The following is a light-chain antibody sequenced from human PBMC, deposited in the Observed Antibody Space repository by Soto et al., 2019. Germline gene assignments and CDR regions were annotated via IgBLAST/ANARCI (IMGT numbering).Light chain of an antibody. V-gene: IGLV2-14*01. CDR2: DVS. CDR3: SSDTSSSPLV. CDR1: SSDVGGYNY. J-gene: IGLJ2*01. Sequence: QSALTQPASVSGSPGQSITISCTGTSSDVGGYNYVSWYQQHPGKAPKLMIYDVSNRPSGVSNRFSGSKSGNTASLTISGLQAEEEADYYCSSDTSSSPLVSGGGPKITVL.